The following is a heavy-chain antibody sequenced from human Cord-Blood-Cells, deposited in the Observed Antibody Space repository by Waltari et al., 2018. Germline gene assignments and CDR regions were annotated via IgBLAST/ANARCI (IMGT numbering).Heavy chain of an antibody. J-gene: IGHJ5*02. D-gene: IGHD3-3*01. CDR3: ASLDCWRGFDP. CDR1: GGSFSGSY. Sequence: QVQLQQWGAGLLTPSETLSLTCAVYGGSFSGSYWRWIRQPPGKGLEWIGEINHSGSTNSNPSLKSGVTMSVDTTKNQCSRKLSSVTAADTAVYYWASLDCWRGFDPWGQGTRVTVSS. CDR2: INHSGST. V-gene: IGHV4-34*01.